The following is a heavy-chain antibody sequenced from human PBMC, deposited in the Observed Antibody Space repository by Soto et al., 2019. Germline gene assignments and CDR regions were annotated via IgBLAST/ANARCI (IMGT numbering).Heavy chain of an antibody. Sequence: EVRLVETGGELIQPGGSLRLSCAATGFSVSSNYMSWVRQAPGKGLEWVSVIYSGGNTYYADSVEGRFSISRDISKNTLYLQMNGLRAEDTAMYYCGRGSSGSSGTLWVDYWGQGTLVTVSS. CDR1: GFSVSSNY. J-gene: IGHJ4*02. V-gene: IGHV3-53*02. CDR3: GRGSSGSSGTLWVDY. D-gene: IGHD1-7*01. CDR2: IYSGGNT.